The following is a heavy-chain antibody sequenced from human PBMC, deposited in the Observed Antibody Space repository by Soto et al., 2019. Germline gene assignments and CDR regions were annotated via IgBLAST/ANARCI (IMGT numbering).Heavy chain of an antibody. Sequence: EVQLVESGGGLVQPGGSLRLSCAASGFTFSGYSMNWVRQAPGKGLEWVSSISSSSSYIYYADSVKGRFTISRDNAKNSLYLQMNSLRAEDTAVYYCARDYYSSNWENGYYYYAMDVWGQGTTVTVSS. D-gene: IGHD6-13*01. V-gene: IGHV3-21*01. CDR1: GFTFSGYS. CDR2: ISSSSSYI. J-gene: IGHJ6*02. CDR3: ARDYYSSNWENGYYYYAMDV.